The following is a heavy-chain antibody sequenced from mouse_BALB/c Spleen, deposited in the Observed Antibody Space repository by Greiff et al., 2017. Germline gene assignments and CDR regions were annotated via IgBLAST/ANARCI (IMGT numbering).Heavy chain of an antibody. V-gene: IGHV1-69*01. D-gene: IGHD2-4*01. Sequence: QVQLQQPGAELVMPGASVKMSCKASGYTFTDYWMHWVKQRPGQGLEWIGAIDTSDSYTSYNQKFKGKATLTVDESSSTAYMQLSSLTSEDSAVYYCARRGSYYDYDEGVAHWGQESLVTVSA. J-gene: IGHJ3*01. CDR3: ARRGSYYDYDEGVAH. CDR1: GYTFTDYW. CDR2: IDTSDSYT.